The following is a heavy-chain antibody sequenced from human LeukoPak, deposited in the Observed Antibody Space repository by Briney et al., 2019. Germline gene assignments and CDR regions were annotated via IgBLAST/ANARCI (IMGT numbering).Heavy chain of an antibody. D-gene: IGHD3-10*01. Sequence: GGSLRLSCAASGFTVSSNYMSWVRQAPGKGLEWVSVIYSGGSTYYADSVKGRFTISRDNSKNTLYLQMNSLRAEDTAVYYCARELWFGELYYYYGMDVWGQGTTVTVSS. CDR2: IYSGGST. CDR3: ARELWFGELYYYYGMDV. J-gene: IGHJ6*02. V-gene: IGHV3-53*01. CDR1: GFTVSSNY.